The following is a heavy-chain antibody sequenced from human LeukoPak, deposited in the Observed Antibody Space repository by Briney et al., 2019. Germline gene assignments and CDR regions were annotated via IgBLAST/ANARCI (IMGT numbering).Heavy chain of an antibody. V-gene: IGHV4-61*01. J-gene: IGHJ3*01. Sequence: SETLSLTCTVSGGSVSGTHYWSWIRQPPGTGLEWIAYIYHTGSTDSNPSLKSRVTISLDTSKNQFSLKLSSVTAADTAVYYCARRWVYDKRAFDAWGQGTMVTVSS. D-gene: IGHD3-16*01. CDR2: IYHTGST. CDR3: ARRWVYDKRAFDA. CDR1: GGSVSGTHY.